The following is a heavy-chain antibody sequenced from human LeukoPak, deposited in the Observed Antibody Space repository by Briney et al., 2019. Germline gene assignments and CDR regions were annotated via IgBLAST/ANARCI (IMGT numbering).Heavy chain of an antibody. D-gene: IGHD1-26*01. CDR3: ASRGSVSGRYDFDY. J-gene: IGHJ4*02. CDR2: ISAYNGNT. V-gene: IGHV1-18*01. CDR1: GYTFTSYG. Sequence: ASVKVSCKASGYTFTSYGISWVRQAPGQGLEWMGWISAYNGNTNYAQKLQGRVTMTTDTSTSTAYMELRSLRSDDTAVYYCASRGSVSGRYDFDYWGQGTLVTVSS.